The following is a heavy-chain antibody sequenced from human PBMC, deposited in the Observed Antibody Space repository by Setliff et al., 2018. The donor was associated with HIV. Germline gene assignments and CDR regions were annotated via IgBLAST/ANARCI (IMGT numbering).Heavy chain of an antibody. CDR2: IYYSGSS. V-gene: IGHV4-39*01. CDR1: GGSITSSSNY. J-gene: IGHJ4*02. D-gene: IGHD5-12*01. Sequence: SETLSLTCTVSGGSITSSSNYWGWIRQPPGKGLEWIGSIYYSGSSYYNPSLKSRVTISVDTSKKQFSLNLSSVTATDTAVYYCARSPLYSGYERYYFDYWGQGTLVTVSS. CDR3: ARSPLYSGYERYYFDY.